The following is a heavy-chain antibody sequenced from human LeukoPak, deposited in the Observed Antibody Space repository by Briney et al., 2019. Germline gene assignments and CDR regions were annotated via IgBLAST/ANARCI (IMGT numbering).Heavy chain of an antibody. Sequence: GESLRISCKGSRYSFTSYWIGWVRQMPGKGPEWMGIIYPGDSDTRNSPSFQGQVIISADKSISTAYLQWSSLKASDTAIYYCARLAKARKDGYKFGFDYWGQGTLVTVSS. V-gene: IGHV5-51*01. CDR3: ARLAKARKDGYKFGFDY. J-gene: IGHJ4*02. D-gene: IGHD5-24*01. CDR1: RYSFTSYW. CDR2: IYPGDSDT.